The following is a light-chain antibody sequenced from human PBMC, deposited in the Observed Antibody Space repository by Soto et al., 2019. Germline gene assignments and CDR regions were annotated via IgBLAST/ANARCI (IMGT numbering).Light chain of an antibody. CDR2: RDN. Sequence: QSVLTQPPSASGTPGQRVPISWYGSFSNFGINTVNWDQQRPGTAPKRLIYRDNQRPSGVPDRFSGSTSGTSASLAISGLQSEDVADYYCASWGDRLYGVVFGGGTKLTVL. CDR3: ASWGDRLYGVV. V-gene: IGLV1-44*01. J-gene: IGLJ2*01. CDR1: FSNFGINT.